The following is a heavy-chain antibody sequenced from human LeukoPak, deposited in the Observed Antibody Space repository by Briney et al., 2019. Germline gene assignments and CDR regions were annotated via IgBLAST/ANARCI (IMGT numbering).Heavy chain of an antibody. CDR1: GFTFSSYW. V-gene: IGHV3-7*01. J-gene: IGHJ4*02. CDR3: ARRGYSGYDGYFDY. CDR2: IKQDGSEK. D-gene: IGHD5-12*01. Sequence: GGSLRLSCAASGFTFSSYWMSWVRQAPGKGLEWVANIKQDGSEKYYVDSVKGRFTISRDNAKNSLYLQMNSLRAEDTAVYYCARRGYSGYDGYFDYWGQGTLVTVSS.